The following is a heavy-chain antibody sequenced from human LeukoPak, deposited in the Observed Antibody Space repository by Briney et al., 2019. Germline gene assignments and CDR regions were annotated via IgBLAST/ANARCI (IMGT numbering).Heavy chain of an antibody. V-gene: IGHV3-30-3*01. J-gene: IGHJ4*02. D-gene: IGHD3-10*01. Sequence: PGESLRLSCAASGFTFSSYAMHWVRQAPGKGLEGVAVISYDGSNKYYADSVKGRFTISRDNSKNTLYLQMNSLRAEDTAVYYCARDWNMVRGLHLDYWGQGTLVTVSS. CDR3: ARDWNMVRGLHLDY. CDR2: ISYDGSNK. CDR1: GFTFSSYA.